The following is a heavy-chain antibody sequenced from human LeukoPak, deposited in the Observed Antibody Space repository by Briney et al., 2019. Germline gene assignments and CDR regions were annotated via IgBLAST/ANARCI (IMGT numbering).Heavy chain of an antibody. D-gene: IGHD6-13*01. CDR2: ISYDGSDK. J-gene: IGHJ4*02. V-gene: IGHV3-30*03. CDR1: GFTFSSYG. CDR3: ARHRIAAAVAFYFDS. Sequence: GGSLRLSCAASGFTFSSYGMHWVRQAPGKGLEWVAVISYDGSDKYYADSVQGRFTISRDNSENTLNLQMNSLRTEDTAVYYCARHRIAAAVAFYFDSWGQGALVAVSS.